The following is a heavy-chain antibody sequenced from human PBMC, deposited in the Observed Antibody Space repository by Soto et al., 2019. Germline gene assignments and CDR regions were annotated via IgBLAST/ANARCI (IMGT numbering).Heavy chain of an antibody. Sequence: EVQLLESGGGMVERGGSLRLSCAASGSTFSRYAMNWVRQAPGKGLEWVSGISASGGSTYYADFVKGRITISRDNPKSTLYLQMNSLRVDDTGVYYCVSQPHWARPFESWGQGTLVNVSS. J-gene: IGHJ4*02. CDR3: VSQPHWARPFES. D-gene: IGHD7-27*01. CDR2: ISASGGST. V-gene: IGHV3-23*01. CDR1: GSTFSRYA.